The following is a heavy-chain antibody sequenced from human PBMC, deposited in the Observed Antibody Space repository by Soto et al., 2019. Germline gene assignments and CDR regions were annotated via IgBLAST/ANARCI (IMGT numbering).Heavy chain of an antibody. CDR2: ISAYNGNT. D-gene: IGHD5-18*01. Sequence: ASVKVSCEACGYSFTSYGISWVRQAPGQGLERMGWISAYNGNTNYAQKLQGRVTMTTDTSTSTAYMELRSLRSDDTAVYYCARDGVDTATGYYYGMDVWGQGTTVTVSS. CDR3: ARDGVDTATGYYYGMDV. CDR1: GYSFTSYG. J-gene: IGHJ6*02. V-gene: IGHV1-18*01.